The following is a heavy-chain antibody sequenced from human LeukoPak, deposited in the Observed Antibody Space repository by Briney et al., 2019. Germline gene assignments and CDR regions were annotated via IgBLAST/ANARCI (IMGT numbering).Heavy chain of an antibody. V-gene: IGHV3-23*01. CDR3: AKDRINMATIFGERY. Sequence: PGGSLRLSCAASGFTFSSYAMSWVRQAPGKGLEWVSAISGSGGSTYYADSVKGRFTISRDNSKNTLYLQMNSLRAEDTGVYYCAKDRINMATIFGERYWGQGTLVTVSS. D-gene: IGHD5-24*01. CDR2: ISGSGGST. CDR1: GFTFSSYA. J-gene: IGHJ4*02.